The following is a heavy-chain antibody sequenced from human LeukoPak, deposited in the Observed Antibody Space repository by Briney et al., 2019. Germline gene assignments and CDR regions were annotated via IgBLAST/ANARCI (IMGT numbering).Heavy chain of an antibody. CDR2: IKQDGSES. CDR1: GFTFSSYW. Sequence: GGSLRLSCAASGFTFSSYWMTWVRQAPGKGLEWVANIKQDGSESNYVDSVKGRFTISRDNAKNSLYLQMNSLRVDDTAAYYCARGGGTFNCWGQGTPVTVSS. J-gene: IGHJ4*02. V-gene: IGHV3-7*01. D-gene: IGHD1-1*01. CDR3: ARGGGTFNC.